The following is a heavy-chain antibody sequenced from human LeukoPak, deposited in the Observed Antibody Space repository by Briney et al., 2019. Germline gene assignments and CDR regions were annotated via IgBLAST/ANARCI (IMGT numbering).Heavy chain of an antibody. J-gene: IGHJ4*02. V-gene: IGHV3-33*01. D-gene: IGHD3-10*01. CDR1: GFTFSSYG. CDR2: ICYDGSNK. CDR3: GRDRSGSGSYYEYYFDY. Sequence: GGSLRLSCAASGFTFSSYGMHWVRQAPGKGLEWVADICYDGSNKYYADPLKGLLTISRDNFKNTLYLQMNTLRAEDTGVYYCGRDRSGSGSYYEYYFDYWGQGPLVSVSS.